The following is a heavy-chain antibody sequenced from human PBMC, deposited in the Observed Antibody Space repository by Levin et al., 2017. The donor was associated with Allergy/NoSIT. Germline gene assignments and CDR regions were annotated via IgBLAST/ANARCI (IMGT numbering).Heavy chain of an antibody. V-gene: IGHV3-30-3*01. J-gene: IGHJ2*01. D-gene: IGHD5-18*01. CDR1: GFTFSSYA. Sequence: GESLKISCAASGFTFSSYAMHWVRQAPGKGLEWVAVISYDGSNKYYADSVKGRFTISRDNSKNTLYLQMNSLRAEDTAVYYCAREIRDTAMVKDWYFDLWGRGTLVTVSS. CDR3: AREIRDTAMVKDWYFDL. CDR2: ISYDGSNK.